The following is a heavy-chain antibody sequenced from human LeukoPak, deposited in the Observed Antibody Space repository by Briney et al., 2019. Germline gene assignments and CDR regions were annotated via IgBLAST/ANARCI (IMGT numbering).Heavy chain of an antibody. Sequence: GGSLRLSCAASGFTFSSYAMNWVRQAPGKGLEWVSAISGSGGNTYYADSVKGRFTISRDNSKNTLFLQLNSLRAEDTAVYYCAKDLGGFDYWGQGTLVTVSS. CDR2: ISGSGGNT. CDR1: GFTFSSYA. J-gene: IGHJ4*02. V-gene: IGHV3-23*01. CDR3: AKDLGGFDY.